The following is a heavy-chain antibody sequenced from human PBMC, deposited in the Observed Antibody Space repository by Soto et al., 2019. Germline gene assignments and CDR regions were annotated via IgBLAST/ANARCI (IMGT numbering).Heavy chain of an antibody. CDR3: AKGAVVRGVYDPDY. CDR1: GFTFSSYA. D-gene: IGHD3-10*01. Sequence: EVQLLESGGGLVQPGGSLRLYCAASGFTFSSYAMNWVRQAPGKGLEWVSAISGSGGSTYYADSVKGRFTISRDNSKNTLYLQMNSLRAEDTAVYYCAKGAVVRGVYDPDYRGQGTLVTVSS. CDR2: ISGSGGST. J-gene: IGHJ4*02. V-gene: IGHV3-23*01.